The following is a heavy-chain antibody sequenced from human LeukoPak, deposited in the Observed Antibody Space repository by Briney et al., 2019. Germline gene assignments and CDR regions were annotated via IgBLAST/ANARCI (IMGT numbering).Heavy chain of an antibody. V-gene: IGHV1-18*01. CDR1: GYTFTSYG. D-gene: IGHD1-26*01. CDR3: ARERSGSYHYYYYGMDV. J-gene: IGHJ6*02. Sequence: GASVKVSCKASGYTFTSYGISWVRQAPGQGLEWMGWISAYNGNTNYAQKLQGRVTMTTDTSTSTAYMELRSLRSDDTAVYYCARERSGSYHYYYYGMDVWGQGTLVTVSS. CDR2: ISAYNGNT.